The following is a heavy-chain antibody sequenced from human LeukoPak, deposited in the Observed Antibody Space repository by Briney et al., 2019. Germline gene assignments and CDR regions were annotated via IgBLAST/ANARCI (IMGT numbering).Heavy chain of an antibody. CDR3: AKFGWVDSSVSPAY. Sequence: GGSLRLSCAASGFTFSGDAMSWVRQAPGKGLEWVSAISSSGGSSTYYADSVKGRFTISRDNSKNTLYLQMNSLRAEDTAVYYCAKFGWVDSSVSPAYWGQGTLVTVSS. CDR1: GFTFSGDA. D-gene: IGHD3-22*01. CDR2: ISSSGGSST. J-gene: IGHJ4*02. V-gene: IGHV3-23*01.